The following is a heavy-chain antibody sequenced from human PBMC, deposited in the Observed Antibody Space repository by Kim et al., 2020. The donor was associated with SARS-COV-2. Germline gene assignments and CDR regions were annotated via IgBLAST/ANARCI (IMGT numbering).Heavy chain of an antibody. J-gene: IGHJ4*02. D-gene: IGHD6-13*01. CDR3: AKDMRYSSSWYEGYFDY. CDR1: GFTFDDYA. V-gene: IGHV3-9*01. Sequence: GGSLRLSCAASGFTFDDYAMHWVRQAPGKGLEWVSGISWNSGSIGYADSVKGRFTISRDNAKNSLYLQMNSLRAEDTALYYCAKDMRYSSSWYEGYFDYWGQGTLVTVSS. CDR2: ISWNSGSI.